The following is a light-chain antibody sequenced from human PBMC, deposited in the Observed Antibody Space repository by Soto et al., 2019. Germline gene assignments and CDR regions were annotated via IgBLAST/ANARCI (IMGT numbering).Light chain of an antibody. CDR1: SSDVGGYDY. Sequence: QSALTQPRSVSGSPGQSVTISCTGTSSDVGGYDYVSWFQHHPGKVPKLMIYDVTKRPSGVPDRFSASKSGNTASLTISVLQAEDEADYYCCSYGGYFWVFGGGTKVTVL. J-gene: IGLJ3*02. CDR3: CSYGGYFWV. V-gene: IGLV2-11*01. CDR2: DVT.